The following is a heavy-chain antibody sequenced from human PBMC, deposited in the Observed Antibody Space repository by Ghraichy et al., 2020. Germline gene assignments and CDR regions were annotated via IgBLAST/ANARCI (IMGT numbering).Heavy chain of an antibody. J-gene: IGHJ2*01. D-gene: IGHD2/OR15-2a*01. CDR3: ARSTLLVKNHWYFDL. CDR2: IYHSGST. Sequence: SETLSLTCAVSGGSISSGGYSWSWIRQPPGKGLEWIGYIYHSGSTYYNPSLKSRVTISVDRSKNQFSLKLSSVTAADTAVYYCARSTLLVKNHWYFDLWGRGTLVTVSS. CDR1: GGSISSGGYS. V-gene: IGHV4-30-2*01.